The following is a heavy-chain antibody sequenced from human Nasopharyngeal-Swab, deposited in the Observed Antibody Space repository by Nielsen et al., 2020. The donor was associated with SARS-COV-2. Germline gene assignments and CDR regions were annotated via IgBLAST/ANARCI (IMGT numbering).Heavy chain of an antibody. J-gene: IGHJ4*02. V-gene: IGHV3-7*01. D-gene: IGHD4-17*01. Sequence: GESLKISCVASGFTFRSRSMNWVRQAPGKGLEWVANIKQDGGEKNYVDSVKGRFTISRDNAKNSLYLQMNTLRAEDTAVYYCVRDVIATVTTPPDYWGQGTLVTVSS. CDR2: IKQDGGEK. CDR1: GFTFRSRS. CDR3: VRDVIATVTTPPDY.